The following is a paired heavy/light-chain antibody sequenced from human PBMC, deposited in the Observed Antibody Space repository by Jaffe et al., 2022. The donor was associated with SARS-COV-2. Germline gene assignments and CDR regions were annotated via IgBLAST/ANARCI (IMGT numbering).Heavy chain of an antibody. CDR2: ISSTSSTI. J-gene: IGHJ4*02. Sequence: HLVESGGDLVQPGGSLRLSCEASGFNFNSYSMNWVRQAPGKGLEWVSHISSTSSTIYYADSVKGRFTISRDNAKNSLFLQMNRLRDEDTAVYFCARNGARYLHFEDWGKGTLVTVSS. V-gene: IGHV3-48*02. CDR1: GFNFNSYS. D-gene: IGHD2-2*02. CDR3: ARNGARYLHFED.
Light chain of an antibody. CDR1: QSISGW. J-gene: IGKJ4*01. V-gene: IGKV1-5*03. CDR2: KAS. CDR3: QQYHTYFT. Sequence: DIQMAQSPSTLSASVGDRVTITCRASQSISGWLAWYQQKPGKPPKLLISKASNLESGVPSRFSGSGSGTEYTLTIASLQPDDFATYYCQQYHTYFTFGGGTKVEVK.